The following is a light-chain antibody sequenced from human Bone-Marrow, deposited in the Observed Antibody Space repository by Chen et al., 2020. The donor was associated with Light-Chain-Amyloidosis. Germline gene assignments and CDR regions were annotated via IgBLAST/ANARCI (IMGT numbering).Light chain of an antibody. CDR3: QQYGTSPLT. V-gene: IGKV3-20*01. CDR1: QTISSNY. CDR2: GSS. Sequence: EIVLTQSPATLSLSPGEGANLSCRASQTISSNYLTWYQQKLGQAPRLLIYGSSSRATGIPDRFTGSGSGTDFTLTINRLEPEDFAMYYCQQYGTSPLTVGGGTKVEIK. J-gene: IGKJ4*01.